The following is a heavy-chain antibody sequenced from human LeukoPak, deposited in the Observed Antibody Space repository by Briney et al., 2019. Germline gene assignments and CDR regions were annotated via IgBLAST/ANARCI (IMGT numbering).Heavy chain of an antibody. V-gene: IGHV1-2*06. J-gene: IGHJ4*02. CDR3: ARDVSSTSNWEFDY. D-gene: IGHD1-26*01. CDR2: INANSGGT. Sequence: GASVKVSCMISGYTFADYFIHWVRQAPGQGIEWMGRINANSGGTYYEQKFQGRVTMTRDTSISTAYVEVNWLISDDTAIYYCARDVSSTSNWEFDYWGQGTLVTVSS. CDR1: GYTFADYF.